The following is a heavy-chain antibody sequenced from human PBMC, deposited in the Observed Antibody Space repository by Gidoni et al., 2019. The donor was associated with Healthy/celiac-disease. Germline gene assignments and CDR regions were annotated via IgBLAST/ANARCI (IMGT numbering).Heavy chain of an antibody. CDR3: TTLEPLYYYYYGMDV. V-gene: IGHV3-15*01. J-gene: IGHJ6*02. CDR1: GFTFINAW. Sequence: EVQLVESGGGLVKPGGSLRLSCAASGFTFINAWMSWVRQAPGKGLEWVGRIKSKTDGGTTDYAAPVKGRFTISRDDSKNTLYLQMNSQKTEDTAVYYCTTLEPLYYYYYGMDVWGQGTTVTVSS. CDR2: IKSKTDGGTT.